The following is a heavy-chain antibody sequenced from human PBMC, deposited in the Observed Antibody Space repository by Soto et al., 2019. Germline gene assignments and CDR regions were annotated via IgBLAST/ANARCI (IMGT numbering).Heavy chain of an antibody. J-gene: IGHJ6*02. D-gene: IGHD2-21*01. V-gene: IGHV6-1*01. CDR1: GDSVSSNSGA. CDR2: TYYRSKWET. Sequence: QVQLQQSGPGLVKPSQTLSLTCAISGDSVSSNSGAWNWIRQTPSRGLEWLGRTYYRSKWETDYAVSVKSRITIYPDTSKNQFSLHLYSVTPEDTAVYYCAGIAWFRAMDVWGQGTPVTVFS. CDR3: AGIAWFRAMDV.